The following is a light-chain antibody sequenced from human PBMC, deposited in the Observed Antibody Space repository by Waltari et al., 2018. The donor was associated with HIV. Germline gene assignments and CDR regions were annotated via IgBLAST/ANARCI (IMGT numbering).Light chain of an antibody. CDR2: QDF. CDR3: QTWDTSRGVV. CDR1: DLGINY. V-gene: IGLV3-1*01. Sequence: SSHLTRQPSVSVSPGQPATTPCSAVDLGINYVCWFQQKAGQSPVMCIYQDFNRPSGIPGGFSGSNSGNTATLTVSGTQAMDEADYYCQTWDTSRGVVFGGGTKLTVL. J-gene: IGLJ2*01.